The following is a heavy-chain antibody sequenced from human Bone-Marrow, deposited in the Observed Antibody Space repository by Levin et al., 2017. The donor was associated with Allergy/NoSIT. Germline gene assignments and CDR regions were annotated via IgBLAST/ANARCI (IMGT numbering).Heavy chain of an antibody. CDR3: ARDFYLGYCSGGSCYYIDP. Sequence: SCAASGFTFSDYTMNWVRQAPGKGLEWVSSISSSSSYIYYADSVKGRFTISRDNAKNSLYLQMNSLRAEDTAVYFCARDFYLGYCSGGSCYYIDPWGQGTLVTVSS. CDR2: ISSSSSYI. D-gene: IGHD2-15*01. J-gene: IGHJ5*02. V-gene: IGHV3-21*01. CDR1: GFTFSDYT.